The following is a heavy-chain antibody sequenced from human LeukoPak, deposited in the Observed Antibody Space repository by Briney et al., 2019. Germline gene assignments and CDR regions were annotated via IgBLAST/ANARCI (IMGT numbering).Heavy chain of an antibody. CDR2: IYPNSGGT. Sequence: ASVKVSCKASGYIFTGYHIHWVRQAPGQGVEWMGWIYPNSGGTNYAQKFQGRVTMTRDTSTSTVYMELSSLRSEDTAVYYCARDLVDYYDSSGSTVVDYWGQGTLVTVSS. V-gene: IGHV1-2*02. CDR1: GYIFTGYH. D-gene: IGHD3-22*01. J-gene: IGHJ4*02. CDR3: ARDLVDYYDSSGSTVVDY.